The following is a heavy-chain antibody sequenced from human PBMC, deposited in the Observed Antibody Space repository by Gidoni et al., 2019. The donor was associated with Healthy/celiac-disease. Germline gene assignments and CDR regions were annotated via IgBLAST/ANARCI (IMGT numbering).Heavy chain of an antibody. CDR3: AGIAVAGTGYYYGMDV. Sequence: QVQLVESGGGVVQPGRSLRLSCAASGFTFSRYGMHWVRQAPGKGLEWVAVIWYDGSNKYYADSVKGRFTISRDNSKNTLYLQMNSLRAEDTAVYYCAGIAVAGTGYYYGMDVWGQGTTVTVSS. CDR1: GFTFSRYG. J-gene: IGHJ6*02. D-gene: IGHD6-19*01. V-gene: IGHV3-33*01. CDR2: IWYDGSNK.